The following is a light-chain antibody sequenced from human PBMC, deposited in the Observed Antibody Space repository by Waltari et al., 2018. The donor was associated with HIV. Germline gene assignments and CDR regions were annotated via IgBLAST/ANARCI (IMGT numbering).Light chain of an antibody. CDR2: DVS. Sequence: QSALTQPRSVSGSPGQSVTISCTGTSSDVGGYNYVSWYQQHPGKAPKLMIYDVSKRPSGVPCRFSGYKSGNTASLTISGLQADDEADDHCCSYAGSYTLVVFGGGTKLIVL. CDR1: SSDVGGYNY. V-gene: IGLV2-11*01. CDR3: CSYAGSYTLVV. J-gene: IGLJ2*01.